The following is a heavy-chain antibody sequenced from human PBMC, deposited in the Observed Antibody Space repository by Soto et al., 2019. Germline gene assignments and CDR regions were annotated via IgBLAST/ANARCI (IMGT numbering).Heavy chain of an antibody. CDR2: IYYSGST. D-gene: IGHD3-16*01. V-gene: IGHV4-31*03. J-gene: IGHJ5*02. Sequence: SETLSLTCTVSGGSISSGGNYWSWIRQHAGKGLEWIGYIYYSGSTYYNPSLKSRVTISLDTSKKQFSLTLSSVTAADTAVYYCARAPSMITFGENWFDAWGQGTLVTVSS. CDR3: ARAPSMITFGENWFDA. CDR1: GGSISSGGNY.